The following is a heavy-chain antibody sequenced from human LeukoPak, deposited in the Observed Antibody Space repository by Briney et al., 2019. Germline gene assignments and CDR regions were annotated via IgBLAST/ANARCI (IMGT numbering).Heavy chain of an antibody. CDR1: GFTFSSYE. CDR3: ARAFYGDLDY. V-gene: IGHV3-48*03. CDR2: ISSGGSTV. D-gene: IGHD4-17*01. J-gene: IGHJ4*02. Sequence: GGSLRLSCAASGFTFSSYEINWVRQAPGKGLEWVSYISSGGSTVYYADSVKGRFTISRDNAKNSLYLQMSSLRAEDTAVYYCARAFYGDLDYWGQGTLVTVSS.